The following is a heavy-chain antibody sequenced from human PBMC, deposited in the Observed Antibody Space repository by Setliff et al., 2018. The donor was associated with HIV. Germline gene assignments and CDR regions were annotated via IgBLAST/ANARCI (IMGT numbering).Heavy chain of an antibody. J-gene: IGHJ4*02. CDR3: ARHGNQWLVTVDY. V-gene: IGHV4-39*01. Sequence: PSETLSLTCTVSGGSLGNSNYYWGWIRQPPGKGLEWIGSMSYSGSTYYNPSLKSRVTISVDTSKKQFSLKLSSVTAADTAVYYCARHGNQWLVTVDYWGQGTLVTVSS. CDR2: MSYSGST. D-gene: IGHD6-19*01. CDR1: GGSLGNSNYY.